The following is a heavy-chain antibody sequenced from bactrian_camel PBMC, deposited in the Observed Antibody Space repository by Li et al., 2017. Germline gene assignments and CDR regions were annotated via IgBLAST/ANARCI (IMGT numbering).Heavy chain of an antibody. Sequence: QLVESGGGLVQPGNSLRLSCAASGFSFSSYAMSWVRQAPGKGLEWVSTIIAGAGSTYYTDSVKGRFTISRDNAKNALYLQMNVLKPEDTAMYYCATTYYGLGNLGGQGTQVTVS. CDR3: ATTYYGLGNL. CDR1: GFSFSSYA. J-gene: IGHJ4*01. V-gene: IGHV3S40*01. D-gene: IGHD5*01. CDR2: IIAGAGST.